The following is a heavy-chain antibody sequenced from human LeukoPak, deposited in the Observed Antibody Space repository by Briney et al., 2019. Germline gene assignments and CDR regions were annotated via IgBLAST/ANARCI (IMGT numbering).Heavy chain of an antibody. CDR3: TTIWVDTAMVKYYLDY. V-gene: IGHV3-15*01. J-gene: IGHJ4*02. CDR2: IKSKTDGGTT. CDR1: GFTFSSYA. Sequence: GGSLRLSCAASGFTFSSYAMSWVRQAPGKGLEWVGRIKSKTDGGTTDYAAPVKGRFTISRDDSKNTLYLQMNSLKTEDTAVYYCTTIWVDTAMVKYYLDYWGQGTLVTVSS. D-gene: IGHD5-18*01.